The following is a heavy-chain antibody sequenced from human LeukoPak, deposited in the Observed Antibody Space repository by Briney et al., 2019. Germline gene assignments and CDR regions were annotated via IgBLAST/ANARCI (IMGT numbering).Heavy chain of an antibody. CDR3: AKCSAGNCDIDY. CDR2: IWFDGSQT. Sequence: GGSLRLSCSASGFSFSSYGMHWVRQAPGKGLEWLTFIWFDGSQTYYADSVKGRFTISRDNSKNTLYLQMNSLRTEDTAMYYCAKCSAGNCDIDYWGQGTLVTVSS. J-gene: IGHJ4*02. D-gene: IGHD2-15*01. V-gene: IGHV3-30*02. CDR1: GFSFSSYG.